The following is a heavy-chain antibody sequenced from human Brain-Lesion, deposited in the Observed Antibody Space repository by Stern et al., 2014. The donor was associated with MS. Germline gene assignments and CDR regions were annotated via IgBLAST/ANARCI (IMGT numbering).Heavy chain of an antibody. Sequence: EVQLVESGGGLVQPGGSLTISCTAAGFTFGNYWMTLVRQAPGKGLELVANIKEDGTEKNYVDSVKGRFTISRDNARNSLYLQMNSLRVEDTALYYCARVYNTIYGIVTQRGSGMDVWGQGTTVIVSS. CDR1: GFTFGNYW. D-gene: IGHD3-3*01. J-gene: IGHJ6*02. CDR2: IKEDGTEK. V-gene: IGHV3-7*01. CDR3: ARVYNTIYGIVTQRGSGMDV.